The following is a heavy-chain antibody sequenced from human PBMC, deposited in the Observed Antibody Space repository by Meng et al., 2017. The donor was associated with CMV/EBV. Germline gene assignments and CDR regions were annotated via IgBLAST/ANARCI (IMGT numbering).Heavy chain of an antibody. CDR1: GFTFSSYS. CDR2: ISSSSSYI. J-gene: IGHJ6*02. Sequence: GESLKISCAASGFTFSSYSMNWVRQAPGKGLEWVSSISSSSSYIYYADSMKGRFTISRDNAENSLYLQMNSLRAEDTAVYYCARADAIVVVPAAILDYYYGMDVWGQGTTVTVSS. CDR3: ARADAIVVVPAAILDYYYGMDV. D-gene: IGHD2-2*01. V-gene: IGHV3-21*01.